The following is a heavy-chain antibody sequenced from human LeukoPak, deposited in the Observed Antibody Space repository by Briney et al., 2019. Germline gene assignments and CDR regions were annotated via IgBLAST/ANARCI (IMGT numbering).Heavy chain of an antibody. J-gene: IGHJ4*02. D-gene: IGHD5-18*01. CDR3: ARENAAMAYFDY. CDR2: IYSGGST. V-gene: IGHV3-53*01. CDR1: GFTVSSNY. Sequence: GGSLRLSCAASGFTVSSNYMSWVRQAPGKGLEWVSVIYSGGSTYYADSVKGRFTISRDNSKNTLYLQMNSLRAEDTAVYYCARENAAMAYFDYWGQGTLVTVSS.